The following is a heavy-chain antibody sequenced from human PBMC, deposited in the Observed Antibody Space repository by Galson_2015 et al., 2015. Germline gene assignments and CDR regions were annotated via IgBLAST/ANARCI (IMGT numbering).Heavy chain of an antibody. CDR3: ARGRGWETLRKSPFDY. CDR1: GFTFSSYA. CDR2: ISYDGSNK. J-gene: IGHJ4*02. Sequence: LILSCAASGFTFSSYAMHWVRQAPGKGLEWVAVISYDGSNKYYADSVKGRFTISRDNSKNTLYVQMNSLRAEDTAVYYCARGRGWETLRKSPFDYWGQGTLVTVSS. V-gene: IGHV3-30*04. D-gene: IGHD1-26*01.